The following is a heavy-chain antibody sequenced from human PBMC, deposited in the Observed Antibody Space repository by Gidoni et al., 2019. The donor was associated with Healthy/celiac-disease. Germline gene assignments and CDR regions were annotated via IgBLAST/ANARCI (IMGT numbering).Heavy chain of an antibody. J-gene: IGHJ6*03. CDR3: ARGSGGAAAGTGSRGGRVYYYYMDV. Sequence: QVQLVESGGGVVQPGRSLRLSCAASGFTFSSYAMHWVRQAPGKGLEWVAVISYDGSNKYYADSVKGRFTISRDNSKNTLYLQMNSLRAEDTAVYYCARGSGGAAAGTGSRGGRVYYYYMDVWGKGTTVTVSS. V-gene: IGHV3-30-3*01. D-gene: IGHD6-13*01. CDR1: GFTFSSYA. CDR2: ISYDGSNK.